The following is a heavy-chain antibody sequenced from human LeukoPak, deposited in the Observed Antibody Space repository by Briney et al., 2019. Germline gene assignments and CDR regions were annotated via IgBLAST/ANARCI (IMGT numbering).Heavy chain of an antibody. V-gene: IGHV4-34*01. CDR3: ATSRVVGATEDAFDI. J-gene: IGHJ3*02. Sequence: PSETLSLTCAVYGGSFSGYYWSWIRQPPGKGLEWIGEINHSGSTSYNPSLKSRVTISVDTSKNQFSLKLSSVTAADTAVYYCATSRVVGATEDAFDIWGQGTMVTVSS. D-gene: IGHD1-26*01. CDR1: GGSFSGYY. CDR2: INHSGST.